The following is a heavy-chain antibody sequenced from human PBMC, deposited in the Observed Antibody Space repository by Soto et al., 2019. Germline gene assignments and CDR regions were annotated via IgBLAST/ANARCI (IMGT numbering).Heavy chain of an antibody. D-gene: IGHD2-2*01. CDR2: ISGSGGST. Sequence: GGSLRLSCAASGFTFSSYAMSWVRQAPGKGLEWVSAISGSGGSTYYADSVKVRFTISRDNSKNTLYLQMNSLRAEDTAVYYCARRLYCSSTSCPYFDYWGQGTLVTVSS. J-gene: IGHJ4*02. CDR1: GFTFSSYA. V-gene: IGHV3-23*01. CDR3: ARRLYCSSTSCPYFDY.